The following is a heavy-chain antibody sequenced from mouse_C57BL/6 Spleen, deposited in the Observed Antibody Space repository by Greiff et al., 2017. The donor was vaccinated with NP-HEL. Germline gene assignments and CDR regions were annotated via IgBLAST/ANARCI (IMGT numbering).Heavy chain of an antibody. CDR1: GYTFTSYW. V-gene: IGHV1-64*01. CDR3: ARSDYYGSRYFDY. D-gene: IGHD1-1*01. CDR2: IHPNSGST. J-gene: IGHJ2*01. Sequence: QVQLQQPGAELVKPGASVKLSCKASGYTFTSYWMHWVKQRPGQGLEWIGMIHPNSGSTNYNEKFKSKATLTVDKSSSTAYMQLSSLTSEDSAVYYCARSDYYGSRYFDYWGQGTTLTVSS.